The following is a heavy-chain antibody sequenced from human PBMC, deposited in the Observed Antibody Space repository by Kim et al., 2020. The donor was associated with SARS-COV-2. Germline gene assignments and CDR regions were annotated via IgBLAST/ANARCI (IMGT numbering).Heavy chain of an antibody. CDR2: INPNSGGT. CDR1: GYTFTGYY. V-gene: IGHV1-2*02. Sequence: ASVKVSCKASGYTFTGYYMHWVRQAPGQGLEWMGWINPNSGGTNYAQKFQGRVTMTRDTSISTAYMELSRLRSDDTAVYYCAREEAMVRGDHIDYWGQGTLVPVSS. CDR3: AREEAMVRGDHIDY. D-gene: IGHD3-10*01. J-gene: IGHJ4*02.